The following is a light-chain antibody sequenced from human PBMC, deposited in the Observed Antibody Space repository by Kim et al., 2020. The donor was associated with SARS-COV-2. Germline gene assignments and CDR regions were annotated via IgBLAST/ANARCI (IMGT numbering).Light chain of an antibody. CDR2: RNN. V-gene: IGLV10-54*01. CDR1: SNKVRNEG. Sequence: TATPITGTGNSNKVRNEGAAWLQQHQGRPPKFLSYRNNNRPSGISERLSASRSGNTASLTITRLQPEDEADYYCSAWDSSLNAWVFGGGTQLTVL. CDR3: SAWDSSLNAWV. J-gene: IGLJ2*01.